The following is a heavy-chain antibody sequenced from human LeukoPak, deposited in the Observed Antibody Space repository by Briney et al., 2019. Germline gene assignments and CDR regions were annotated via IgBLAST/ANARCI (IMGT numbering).Heavy chain of an antibody. J-gene: IGHJ4*02. CDR3: ARGGDSSGFYYYFDY. CDR2: IYHSGNT. CDR1: GGSISSGGYP. D-gene: IGHD3-22*01. Sequence: SQTLSLTCTVSGGSISSGGYPWRWIRQPPGKDLEWIGYIYHSGNTYYNPSLKSRVTISVDRSKNQFSLKLTSVTAADTAVNYCARGGDSSGFYYYFDYWGQGTLVTVSS. V-gene: IGHV4-30-2*01.